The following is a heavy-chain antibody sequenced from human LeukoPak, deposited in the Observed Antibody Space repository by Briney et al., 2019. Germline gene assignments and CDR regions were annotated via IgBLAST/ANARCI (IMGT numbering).Heavy chain of an antibody. J-gene: IGHJ4*02. D-gene: IGHD5-24*01. Sequence: GGSLRLSCAASGFTFSSYNMNWVRQAPGKGLEWVAVISYDGSNKYYADSVKGRFTISRDNSKNTLYLQMNSLRAEDTAVYYCAVEMATIGGFDYWGQGTLVTVSS. V-gene: IGHV3-30*03. CDR1: GFTFSSYN. CDR2: ISYDGSNK. CDR3: AVEMATIGGFDY.